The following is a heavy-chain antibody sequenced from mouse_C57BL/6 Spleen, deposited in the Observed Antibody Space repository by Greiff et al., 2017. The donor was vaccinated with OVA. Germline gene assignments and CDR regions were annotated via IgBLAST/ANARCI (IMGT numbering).Heavy chain of an antibody. D-gene: IGHD1-2*01. J-gene: IGHJ4*01. CDR2: ICRGGST. Sequence: QVQLKQSGPGLVQPSQSLSITCTVSGFSLTSYGVHWVRQSPGKGLEWLGVICRGGSTVYNAAFISRLSITKDNSKSQVIFKMNSLQADDTAIYYCAKNLYGYIYAKDYWGQGTSVTVSS. CDR1: GFSLTSYG. V-gene: IGHV2-5*01. CDR3: AKNLYGYIYAKDY.